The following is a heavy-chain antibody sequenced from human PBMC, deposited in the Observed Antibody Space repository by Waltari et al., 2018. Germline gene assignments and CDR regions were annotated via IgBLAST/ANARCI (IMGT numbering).Heavy chain of an antibody. CDR1: GFTFVNDW. Sequence: VQLVESGGGLVQPGGSLRLSCPASGFTFVNDWMSWVRQAPGKGLQWVAYIKEDGTEESYLDSLKGRFTSSRDDAKNSLHLQMNSLRVEDTAIYYCARVSKGIHFDYWGQGTLVTVSS. CDR3: ARVSKGIHFDY. V-gene: IGHV3-7*04. J-gene: IGHJ4*02. CDR2: IKEDGTEE.